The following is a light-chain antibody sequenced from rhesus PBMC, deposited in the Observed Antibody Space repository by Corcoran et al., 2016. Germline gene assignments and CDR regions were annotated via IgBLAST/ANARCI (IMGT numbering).Light chain of an antibody. V-gene: IGKV3S9*01. CDR3: HQGNRLPWT. CDR1: SSVSTN. CDR2: RTS. J-gene: IGKJ1*01. Sequence: EIVLTQSPTSMAGSQGERVTISCTASSSVSTNYLPWYQQKPGFPPRLLVYRTSSLASGVPARFSGSGSGTSYTLPISSMEAEYAANNSCHQGNRLPWTFGQGTKVEVK.